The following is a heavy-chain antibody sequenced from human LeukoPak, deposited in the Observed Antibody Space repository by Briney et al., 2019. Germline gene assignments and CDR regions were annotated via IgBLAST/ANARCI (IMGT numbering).Heavy chain of an antibody. D-gene: IGHD3-10*01. CDR3: ARVLRGNTWFDP. CDR1: GYTFTSYD. Sequence: GASVKVSCKASGYTFTSYDINWVRQAPGQGIEWMGWINPNSGATNYAQRFQGRVTMTRDTSISTAYMELRRLRPDDRAVYYCARVLRGNTWFDPWGQGTLVTVSS. CDR2: INPNSGAT. V-gene: IGHV1-2*02. J-gene: IGHJ5*02.